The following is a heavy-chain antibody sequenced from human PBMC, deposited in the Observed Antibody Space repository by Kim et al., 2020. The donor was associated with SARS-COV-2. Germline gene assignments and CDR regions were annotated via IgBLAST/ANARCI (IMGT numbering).Heavy chain of an antibody. CDR3: ARDGNVQWLGLYYFDY. J-gene: IGHJ4*02. CDR1: GFTFSSYA. D-gene: IGHD6-19*01. Sequence: GGSLRLSCAASGFTFSSYAMHWVRQAPGKGLEWVAVISYDGSNKYYADSVKDRFTISRDNSKNTLYLQMNSLRAEDTAVYYCARDGNVQWLGLYYFDYWGQGTLVTVSS. CDR2: ISYDGSNK. V-gene: IGHV3-30*04.